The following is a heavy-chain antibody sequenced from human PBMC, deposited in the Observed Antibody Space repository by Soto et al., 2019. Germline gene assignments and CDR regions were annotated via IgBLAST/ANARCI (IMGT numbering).Heavy chain of an antibody. CDR2: ISGSGGRP. J-gene: IGHJ4*02. D-gene: IGHD6-19*01. V-gene: IGHV3-23*01. CDR3: AKDRTGSGWPYYFDY. CDR1: GFTFTTYT. Sequence: PGGSLRLSCAASGFTFTTYTMSWVRQAPGKGLEWVSVISGSGGRPSYADSVQGRFIISRDNPKSTLYLQMNSLRAEDTAVYYCAKDRTGSGWPYYFDYWGQGTLVTVSS.